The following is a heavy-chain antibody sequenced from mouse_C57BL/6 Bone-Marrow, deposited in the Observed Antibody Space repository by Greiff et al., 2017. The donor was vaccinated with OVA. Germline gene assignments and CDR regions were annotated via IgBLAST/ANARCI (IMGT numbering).Heavy chain of an antibody. Sequence: EVMLVESGGGLVKPGGSLKLSCAASGFTFSDYGIHWVRQAPEKGLEWVAYISSGSSTIYYADTVKGRFTISRDNAKNTLFLQMTSLRSEDTAMYYCARGDYYGSSYGAMDYWGQGTSVTVSS. CDR1: GFTFSDYG. V-gene: IGHV5-17*01. J-gene: IGHJ4*01. CDR3: ARGDYYGSSYGAMDY. D-gene: IGHD1-1*01. CDR2: ISSGSSTI.